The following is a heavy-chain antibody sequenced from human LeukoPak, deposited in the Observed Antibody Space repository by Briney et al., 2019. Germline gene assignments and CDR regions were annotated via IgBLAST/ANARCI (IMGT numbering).Heavy chain of an antibody. CDR2: IYTSGST. CDR1: GGSISSGSYY. Sequence: SETLSLTCTVSGGSISSGSYYWSWIRQPAGKALEWIGRIYTSGSTNYNPSLKSRVTISVDTSKNQFSLKLSSVTAADTAVYYCARDRAAYCGGDCYPNWFDPWGQGTLVTVSS. D-gene: IGHD2-21*02. V-gene: IGHV4-61*02. J-gene: IGHJ5*02. CDR3: ARDRAAYCGGDCYPNWFDP.